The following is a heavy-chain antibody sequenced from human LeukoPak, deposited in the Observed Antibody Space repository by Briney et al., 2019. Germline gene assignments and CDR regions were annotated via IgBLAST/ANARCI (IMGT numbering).Heavy chain of an antibody. CDR2: IYSSGGT. V-gene: IGHV4-59*11. CDR1: GASISSHY. Sequence: SETLSPTCTVFGASISSHYWSWIRQSPGKGLEWIGDIYSSGGTNYRASLDSRVTISLDTSKSQFSLNLRSVTAADTAVYYCARVSERRGWFDPWGQGTLVTVSS. J-gene: IGHJ5*02. CDR3: ARVSERRGWFDP. D-gene: IGHD1-1*01.